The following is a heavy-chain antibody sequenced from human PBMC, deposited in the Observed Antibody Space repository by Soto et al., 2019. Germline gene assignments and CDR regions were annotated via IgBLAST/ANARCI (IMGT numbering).Heavy chain of an antibody. J-gene: IGHJ5*02. V-gene: IGHV5-10-1*01. Sequence: PGESLKISCKTSGYNFTANWIAWVRQVPGKGLEYMGRIDPDDSYSNYSPSFEVHVTLSVDKSVNTAFLQWSSLKASDTAMYYCVRPYETSNYYFLAWFDPWGQGTLVTVSS. CDR3: VRPYETSNYYFLAWFDP. CDR2: IDPDDSYS. D-gene: IGHD3-22*01. CDR1: GYNFTANW.